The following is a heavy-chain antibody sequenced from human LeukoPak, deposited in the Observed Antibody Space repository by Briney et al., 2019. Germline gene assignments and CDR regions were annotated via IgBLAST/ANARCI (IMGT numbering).Heavy chain of an antibody. CDR2: IYYSGST. CDR1: GGSISSYC. D-gene: IGHD3-10*01. J-gene: IGHJ6*03. V-gene: IGHV4-59*01. CDR3: ARARGYCYMDV. Sequence: PSETLSLTCTVSGGSISSYCWSWIRQPPGKGLEWIGYIYYSGSTNYNPSLKSRVTISVDTSKNQFSLKLSSVTAADTAVYYCARARGYCYMDVWGKGTTVTVSS.